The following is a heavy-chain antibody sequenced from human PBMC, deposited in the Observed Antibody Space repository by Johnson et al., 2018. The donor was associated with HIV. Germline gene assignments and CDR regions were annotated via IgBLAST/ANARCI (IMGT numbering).Heavy chain of an antibody. CDR1: GFTFDDYA. Sequence: QLVESGGALVQPGGSLRLSCAASGFTFDDYAMHWVRQAPGKGLEWVSGISWNSGSIGYADSVKGRFTISRDNAKNSLYLQMNSLRAEDTALYYCAKTQGGPKGSSDAFDIWGQGTMVTVSS. CDR3: AKTQGGPKGSSDAFDI. J-gene: IGHJ3*02. D-gene: IGHD6-25*01. V-gene: IGHV3-9*01. CDR2: ISWNSGSI.